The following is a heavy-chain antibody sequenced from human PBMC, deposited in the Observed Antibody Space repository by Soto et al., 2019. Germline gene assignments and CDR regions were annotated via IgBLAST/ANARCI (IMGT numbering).Heavy chain of an antibody. D-gene: IGHD3-22*01. V-gene: IGHV3-30-3*01. CDR2: ISYDGSNK. J-gene: IGHJ4*02. CDR3: ARMDGSGYYGSYFDY. CDR1: GFTFSSYA. Sequence: QVQLVESGGGVVQPGRSLRLSCAASGFTFSSYAMHWVRQAPGKGLEWVAIISYDGSNKYYADSVKGRFTISRDNSKSTLFPQMNGLRAEDTAVYFCARMDGSGYYGSYFDYWGQGTLVTVSS.